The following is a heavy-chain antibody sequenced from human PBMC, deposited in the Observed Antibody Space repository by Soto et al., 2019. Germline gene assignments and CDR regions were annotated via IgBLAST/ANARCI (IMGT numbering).Heavy chain of an antibody. Sequence: GGSLRLSCAASGFTFSSYAMSWVRQAPGKGLEWVSAISGSGGSPYYADPVKGRFTISRDNSKNTLYLQMNSLRAEDTAVYYCAKEVTVIRHYYYYYGMDVWGQGTTVTVSS. D-gene: IGHD2-21*02. CDR2: ISGSGGSP. J-gene: IGHJ6*02. CDR3: AKEVTVIRHYYYYYGMDV. CDR1: GFTFSSYA. V-gene: IGHV3-23*01.